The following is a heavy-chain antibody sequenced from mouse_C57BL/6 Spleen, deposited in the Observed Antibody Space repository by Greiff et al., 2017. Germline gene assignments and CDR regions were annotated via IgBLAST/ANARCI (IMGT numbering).Heavy chain of an antibody. Sequence: QVQLQQPGAELVRPGSSVKLSCTASGYTFTSYWMHWVKQRPIQGLEWIGNIDPSDSETHYNQKFKDKATLTIDKSSSTAYLQLSSLTSEASAVYYCARLGGTGAAYWGQGTLVTVSA. V-gene: IGHV1-52*01. J-gene: IGHJ3*01. CDR1: GYTFTSYW. CDR2: IDPSDSET. CDR3: ARLGGTGAAY. D-gene: IGHD4-1*01.